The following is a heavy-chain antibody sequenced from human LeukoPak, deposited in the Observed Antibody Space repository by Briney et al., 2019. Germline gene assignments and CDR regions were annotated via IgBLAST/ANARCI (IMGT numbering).Heavy chain of an antibody. Sequence: GASVKASCKASGYTFTSYDINWVRQATGQGLEWMGWMNPNSGNTGYAQKFQGRVTMTRNTSISTAYMELSSLRSEDTAVYYCARGDNTYYYDSSGYYIFDYWGQGTLVTVSS. D-gene: IGHD3-22*01. J-gene: IGHJ4*02. CDR1: GYTFTSYD. CDR2: MNPNSGNT. V-gene: IGHV1-8*01. CDR3: ARGDNTYYYDSSGYYIFDY.